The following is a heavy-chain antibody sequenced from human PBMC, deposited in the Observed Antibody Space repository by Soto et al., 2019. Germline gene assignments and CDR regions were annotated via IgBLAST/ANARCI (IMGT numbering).Heavy chain of an antibody. Sequence: GESLKISCKGSGYSFTSYWIGWVRQMPGKGLEWMGIIYPGDSDTRYSPSFQGQVTTSADKSISTAYLQWSSLKASDTAMYYCARHVPLYSTSSMIVSGLYFDYWGQGTLVTVSS. D-gene: IGHD3-22*01. CDR2: IYPGDSDT. J-gene: IGHJ4*02. CDR3: ARHVPLYSTSSMIVSGLYFDY. V-gene: IGHV5-51*01. CDR1: GYSFTSYW.